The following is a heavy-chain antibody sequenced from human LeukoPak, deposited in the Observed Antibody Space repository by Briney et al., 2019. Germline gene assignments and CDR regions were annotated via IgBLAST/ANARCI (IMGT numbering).Heavy chain of an antibody. J-gene: IGHJ4*02. CDR3: AKDFSSGYYYFDY. D-gene: IGHD3-22*01. CDR1: GFSFSSYA. Sequence: GGSLRLSCAASGFSFSSYAMYWVRQAPGKGLEWVAVISYDGSNKYYADSVKGRFTISRDNAKNSLYLQMNSLRAEDTALYYCAKDFSSGYYYFDYWGQGTLVTVSS. V-gene: IGHV3-30*04. CDR2: ISYDGSNK.